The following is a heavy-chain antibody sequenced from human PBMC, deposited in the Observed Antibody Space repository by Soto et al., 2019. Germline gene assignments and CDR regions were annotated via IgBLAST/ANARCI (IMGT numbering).Heavy chain of an antibody. V-gene: IGHV1-69*12. Sequence: QVQLVQSGAEVKKPGSSVKVSCKASGGTFNSYGISWVRQAPGQGLEWMGGIIPIFGTTYYAQNFQGRVTITADETTSTAYMEMNSLRSEDTAVYSCAGVTFGGVHVNNWGQGTLVSVSS. CDR2: IIPIFGTT. CDR1: GGTFNSYG. J-gene: IGHJ4*02. CDR3: AGVTFGGVHVNN. D-gene: IGHD3-16*01.